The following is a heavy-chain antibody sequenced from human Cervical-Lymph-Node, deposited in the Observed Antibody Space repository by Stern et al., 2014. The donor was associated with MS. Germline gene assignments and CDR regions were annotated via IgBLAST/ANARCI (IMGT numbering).Heavy chain of an antibody. CDR3: ARVGGSTSCYGCSGWYPGPIPTFDY. J-gene: IGHJ4*02. CDR2: ISAYNGNT. V-gene: IGHV1-18*01. D-gene: IGHD2-2*01. CDR1: GYTFTSYG. Sequence: QMQLVQSGAEVKKPGASVKVSCKASGYTFTSYGISWVRQAPGQGLEWMGWISAYNGNTNYAQKLQGRVTMTTDKSTSTAYMELRSLRSDDTAVYYCARVGGSTSCYGCSGWYPGPIPTFDYWGQGTLVTVSS.